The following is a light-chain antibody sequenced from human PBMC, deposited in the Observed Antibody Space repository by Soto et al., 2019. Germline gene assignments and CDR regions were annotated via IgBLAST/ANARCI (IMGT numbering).Light chain of an antibody. V-gene: IGKV3-20*01. CDR2: GTS. Sequence: ETVLTQSPDTLSLSPGERATLSCRASQSVSSSYLAWYQQKPGQAPRLLIYGTSNRATGIPDRFSGSGSGTDFTLTISRLEPEDLGVYYCQQYSSSLRTFGQGTKVDIK. CDR1: QSVSSSY. CDR3: QQYSSSLRT. J-gene: IGKJ1*01.